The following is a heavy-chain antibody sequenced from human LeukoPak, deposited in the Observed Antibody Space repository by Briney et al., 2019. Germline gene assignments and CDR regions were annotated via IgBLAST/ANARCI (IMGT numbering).Heavy chain of an antibody. CDR3: ARREGGSYRNDAFDI. CDR2: IYPGDSDT. J-gene: IGHJ3*02. CDR1: GYSFTSYW. V-gene: IGHV5-51*01. Sequence: GESLKISCKGSGYSFTSYWIGWVRQMPGKGLEWMGIIYPGDSDTRYSPSFQGQVTISADKSISTAYLQWSSLKASATAMYYCARREGGSYRNDAFDIWGQGTMVTVSS. D-gene: IGHD1-26*01.